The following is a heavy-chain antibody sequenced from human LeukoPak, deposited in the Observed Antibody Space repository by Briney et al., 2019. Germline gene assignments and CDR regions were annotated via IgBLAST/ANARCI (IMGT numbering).Heavy chain of an antibody. CDR2: IHGDGSRS. Sequence: AGGSLRLSCAASGFTFSQSWMHRVRQAPGRGLVWVSRIHGDGSRSDYADSVKGRFTISRDNAKQVLYLHMTSLTAEDTAFYYCARGGSPSDYWGHGTLVSVSS. D-gene: IGHD1-26*01. V-gene: IGHV3-74*01. CDR3: ARGGSPSDY. CDR1: GFTFSQSW. J-gene: IGHJ4*01.